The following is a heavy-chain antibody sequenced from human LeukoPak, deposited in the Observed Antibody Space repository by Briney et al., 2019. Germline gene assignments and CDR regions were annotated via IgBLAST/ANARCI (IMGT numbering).Heavy chain of an antibody. CDR1: GFTFSSYS. CDR3: ARDDRYCSSTSCSHFDY. V-gene: IGHV3-21*01. Sequence: PGGSLRLSCAASGFTFSSYSMIWVRQAPGRGRVWVSSISSSSSYIYYADSVKGRFTISRDNAKNSLYLQMNSLRAEDTAVYYCARDDRYCSSTSCSHFDYSGQGTLVTVSS. J-gene: IGHJ4*02. D-gene: IGHD2-2*01. CDR2: ISSSSSYI.